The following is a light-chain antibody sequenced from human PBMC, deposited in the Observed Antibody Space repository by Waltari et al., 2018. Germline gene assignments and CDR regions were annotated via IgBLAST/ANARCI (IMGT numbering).Light chain of an antibody. J-gene: IGKJ5*01. Sequence: DIQMTQSPSSLSASVGDRVTITCQASQDISNYLNWYPQKPGKAPKLLIYDASNLETGAPSRFSGSGSGTDFTFTISSLQPEDIATYYCQQYDNLPTFGQGTRLEIK. CDR2: DAS. V-gene: IGKV1-33*01. CDR1: QDISNY. CDR3: QQYDNLPT.